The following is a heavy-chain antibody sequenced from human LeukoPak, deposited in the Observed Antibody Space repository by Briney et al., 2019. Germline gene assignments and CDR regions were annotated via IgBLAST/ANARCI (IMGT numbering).Heavy chain of an antibody. J-gene: IGHJ6*03. CDR1: GFTVSSNY. CDR2: IYSGGST. D-gene: IGHD6-13*01. V-gene: IGHV3-53*01. Sequence: SGGSLRLSCAASGFTVSSNYMSWVRKAPGKGLEWVSVIYSGGSTYYAESVKGRFTISRDNAKNSLYLQVYSLRAEDTAVYYCARAKQQLAYYMDVWGKGTTVTVSS. CDR3: ARAKQQLAYYMDV.